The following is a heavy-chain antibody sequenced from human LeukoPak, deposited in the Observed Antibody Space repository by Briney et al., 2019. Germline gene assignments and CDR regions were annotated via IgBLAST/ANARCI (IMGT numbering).Heavy chain of an antibody. CDR2: INPSGGST. J-gene: IGHJ4*02. Sequence: GASVKVSCKASGYTFTSYYMHWVRQAPGQGLEWMGIINPSGGSTSYAQKFQGRVTMTRDTSTSTVYMELSSLRSEDTAVYYCAKARVATITLVATTDWGQGTLVTVSS. CDR1: GYTFTSYY. D-gene: IGHD5-12*01. V-gene: IGHV1-46*01. CDR3: AKARVATITLVATTD.